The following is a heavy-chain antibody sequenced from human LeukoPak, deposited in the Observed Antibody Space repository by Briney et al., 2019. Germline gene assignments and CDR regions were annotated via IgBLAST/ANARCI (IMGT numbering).Heavy chain of an antibody. Sequence: PGGSLRLSSTASGFTFGDYAMSWVRQAPGKGLEWVSGISGSGGSTYYADSVKGRFTISRDNSKNTLFLQMNSLRVEDTAVYYCAKRKWLDETFDYWGQGTLVTVSS. V-gene: IGHV3-23*01. CDR2: ISGSGGST. CDR3: AKRKWLDETFDY. J-gene: IGHJ4*02. CDR1: GFTFGDYA. D-gene: IGHD6-19*01.